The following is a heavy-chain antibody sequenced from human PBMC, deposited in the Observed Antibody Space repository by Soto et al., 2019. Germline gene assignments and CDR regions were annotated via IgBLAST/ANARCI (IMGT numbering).Heavy chain of an antibody. Sequence: QVHLIQSGAEVKKPGSSVKVSCKAAGGTFNTYTHFWVRQAPGHGLEWMGRIIPMLPVTNSAQKFQDRLTLPAHKSTVTAFMQQTRPTSDDTAGYYCSIGSWSAETFDVWGQGTMVTVSS. CDR1: GGTFNTYT. V-gene: IGHV1-69*02. J-gene: IGHJ3*01. CDR2: IIPMLPVT. CDR3: SIGSWSAETFDV. D-gene: IGHD2-2*01.